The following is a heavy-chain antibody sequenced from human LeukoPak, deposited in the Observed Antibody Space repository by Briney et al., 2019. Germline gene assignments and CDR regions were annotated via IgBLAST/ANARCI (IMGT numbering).Heavy chain of an antibody. V-gene: IGHV1-2*02. CDR3: ARDGAPVYDF. Sequence: GASVKVSCKASRYTFTDYFIHWVRQAPGRGLEWMGWIDASNGATSYTQTLEGRVIITRDTSIGAVYMELSRLTSDDTAVYYCARDGAPVYDFWGQGTLVTVSS. J-gene: IGHJ4*02. CDR2: IDASNGAT. D-gene: IGHD3-16*01. CDR1: RYTFTDYF.